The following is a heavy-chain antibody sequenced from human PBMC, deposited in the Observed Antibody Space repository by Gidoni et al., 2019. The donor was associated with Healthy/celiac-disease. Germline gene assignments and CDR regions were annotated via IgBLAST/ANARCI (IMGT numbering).Heavy chain of an antibody. J-gene: IGHJ6*02. CDR1: GYSFTSYW. CDR3: ARHGAGQDFWSGYTQDYYYYYGMDV. V-gene: IGHV5-51*01. D-gene: IGHD3-3*01. Sequence: EVQLVQSGAEVKKPGESLKISCKGSGYSFTSYWIGWVRQMPGKGLEWMGIIYPGDSDTRYSPSFQGQVTISADKSISTAYLQWISLKASDTAMYYCARHGAGQDFWSGYTQDYYYYYGMDVWGQGTTVTVSS. CDR2: IYPGDSDT.